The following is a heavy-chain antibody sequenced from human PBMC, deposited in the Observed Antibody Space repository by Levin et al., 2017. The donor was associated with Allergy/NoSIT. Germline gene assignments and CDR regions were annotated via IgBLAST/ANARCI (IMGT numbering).Heavy chain of an antibody. CDR3: ARGPHLTVAPISNSWFDP. Sequence: GESLKISCAASGFTFSGYPMHWVRQAPGKGLEYVSAISSNGGSTYYANSVKDRFTISRDNSKNTLYLQMGSLRPEDMAVYYCARGPHLTVAPISNSWFDPWGQGILVTVSS. V-gene: IGHV3-64*01. CDR2: ISSNGGST. CDR1: GFTFSGYP. J-gene: IGHJ5*02. D-gene: IGHD5-12*01.